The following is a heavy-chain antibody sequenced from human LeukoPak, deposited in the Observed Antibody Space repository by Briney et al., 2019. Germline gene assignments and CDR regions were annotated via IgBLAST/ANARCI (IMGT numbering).Heavy chain of an antibody. V-gene: IGHV4-30-2*01. D-gene: IGHD3-16*01. J-gene: IGHJ3*02. CDR3: ARDWGTFRPGEGSAFDM. CDR1: GGSISSSAYS. CDR2: IFHSGST. Sequence: SQTLSLACAVSGGSISSSAYSWSWIRQPPGKGLEWIGCIFHSGSTYYNPSLKSRVSISVDSSKNQFSLKLSSVTAADTAVYYCARDWGTFRPGEGSAFDMWGQGTMVTVSS.